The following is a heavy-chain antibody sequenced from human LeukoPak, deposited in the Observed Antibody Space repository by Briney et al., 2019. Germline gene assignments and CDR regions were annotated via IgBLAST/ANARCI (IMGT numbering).Heavy chain of an antibody. V-gene: IGHV3-9*01. J-gene: IGHJ4*02. CDR1: GFTFSSYA. CDR2: ISWNSGSI. CDR3: AKDTNGGAAALDY. Sequence: GGSLRLSCAASGFTFSSYAMHWVRQAPGKGLEWVSGISWNSGSIGYADSVKGRFTISRDNAKNSLYLQMNSLRAEDTALYYCAKDTNGGAAALDYWGQGTLVTVSS. D-gene: IGHD2-2*01.